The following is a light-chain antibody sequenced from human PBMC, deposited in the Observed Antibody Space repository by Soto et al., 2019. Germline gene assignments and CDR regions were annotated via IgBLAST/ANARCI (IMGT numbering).Light chain of an antibody. CDR3: SSYTSSSTLV. J-gene: IGLJ2*01. V-gene: IGLV2-14*01. CDR1: SSNVGGYNY. CDR2: EVS. Sequence: QSALTQPASVSGSPGQSITISCTATSSNVGGYNYVSWYQQHPGIAPKLMISEVSNRPSGVSNRFSGSKSGNTASLTISGLQAEDEADYYCSSYTSSSTLVFGGGTKLTVL.